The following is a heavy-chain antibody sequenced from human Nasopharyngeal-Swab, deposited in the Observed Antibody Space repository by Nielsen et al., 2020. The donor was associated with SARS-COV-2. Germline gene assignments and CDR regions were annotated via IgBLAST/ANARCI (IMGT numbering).Heavy chain of an antibody. D-gene: IGHD2-21*02. V-gene: IGHV1-46*01. CDR2: INPSGGST. J-gene: IGHJ5*02. CDR3: ARGGQRHIVVVTANNWFDP. Sequence: ASVKVSCKASGYTFTSYYMHRVRQAPGQGLEWMGIINPSGGSTSYAQKFQGRVTMTRDTSTSTVYMELSSLRSEDTAVYYCARGGQRHIVVVTANNWFDPWGQGTLVTVSS. CDR1: GYTFTSYY.